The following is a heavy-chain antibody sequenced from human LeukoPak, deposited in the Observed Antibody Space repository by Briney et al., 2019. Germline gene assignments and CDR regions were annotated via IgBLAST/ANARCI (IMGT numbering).Heavy chain of an antibody. Sequence: GGSLRLSCAASGFTFSSYSMNWVRQAPGKGLEWVSSISSSSSYIYYADSVKGRFTISRDNAKNSLYLQMTSLRAEDTAVYYCARDRESYSYGDVFDSWGQGTLVTVSS. J-gene: IGHJ4*02. CDR3: ARDRESYSYGDVFDS. CDR1: GFTFSSYS. CDR2: ISSSSSYI. D-gene: IGHD5-18*01. V-gene: IGHV3-21*01.